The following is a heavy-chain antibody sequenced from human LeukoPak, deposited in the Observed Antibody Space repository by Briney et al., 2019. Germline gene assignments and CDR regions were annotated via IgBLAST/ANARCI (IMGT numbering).Heavy chain of an antibody. CDR3: ARDSFHDYVWGVEGAFDL. J-gene: IGHJ3*01. V-gene: IGHV3-48*04. CDR2: ISSSGTTM. D-gene: IGHD3-16*01. Sequence: GGSLRLSCAASGFSFSSYNMNWVRQAPGKGLEWISYISSSGTTMYYGDSVKGRFTISRDNAKNSLHLHMDSLRVEDTAVYYCARDSFHDYVWGVEGAFDLWGQGTRVTVSS. CDR1: GFSFSSYN.